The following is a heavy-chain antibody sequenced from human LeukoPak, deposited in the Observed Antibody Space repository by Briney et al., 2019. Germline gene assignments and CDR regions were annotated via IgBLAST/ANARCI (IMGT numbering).Heavy chain of an antibody. Sequence: PGGSLRLSCAASGFTFSSYGMHWVRQAPGKGLEWVXVIWYDGSNKYYADXVXGRFTISRDNSNNTLYLQMNSLRAEDTAVYYCARGCGSGWGKDYWGQGTLVTVSS. D-gene: IGHD6-19*01. CDR1: GFTFSSYG. CDR2: IWYDGSNK. V-gene: IGHV3-33*01. CDR3: ARGCGSGWGKDY. J-gene: IGHJ4*02.